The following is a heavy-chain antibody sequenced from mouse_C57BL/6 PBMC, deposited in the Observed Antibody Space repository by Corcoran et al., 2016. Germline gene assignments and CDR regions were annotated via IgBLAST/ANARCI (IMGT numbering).Heavy chain of an antibody. CDR1: GYTFTDYN. V-gene: IGHV1-18*01. D-gene: IGHD1-1*01. CDR3: ARVGYYGSTAWFAY. CDR2: INPNNGGT. J-gene: IGHJ3*01. Sequence: EVQLQQSGPELVKPGASVKIPCKASGYTFTDYNMAWVKQSHGKSLEWIGDINPNNGGTIYNQKFKGKATLTVDKSSSTAYMELRSLTSEDTAVYDCARVGYYGSTAWFAYWGQGTLVTVSA.